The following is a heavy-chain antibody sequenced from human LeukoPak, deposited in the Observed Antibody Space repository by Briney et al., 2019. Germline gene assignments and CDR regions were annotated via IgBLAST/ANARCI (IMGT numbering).Heavy chain of an antibody. V-gene: IGHV1-18*01. D-gene: IGHD3-22*01. CDR1: GYTFTNYG. CDR2: ISAYNGNT. CDR3: ARYYDSSGYYEDY. Sequence: ASVKVSCTASGYTFTNYGISWVRQAPGQGLEWVGWISAYNGNTNYAEKVQGRVTMTTDTSTSTAYMELRSLRSDDTAVYYCARYYDSSGYYEDYWGQGTLVTVSS. J-gene: IGHJ4*02.